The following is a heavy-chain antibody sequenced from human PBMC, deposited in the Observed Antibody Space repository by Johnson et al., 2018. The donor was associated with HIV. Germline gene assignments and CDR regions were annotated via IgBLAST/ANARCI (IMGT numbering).Heavy chain of an antibody. CDR1: GFTFSSYV. V-gene: IGHV3-23*04. D-gene: IGHD5-18*01. Sequence: MLLVESGGGLVQPGGSLRLSCAASGFTFSSYVMSWVRQAPGKGLEWVSAISGSGGSTYYADSVKGRFTISRDNSKNTLYLQMNSLRAEDTAVYYCAKERVTWSSRGDAFDIWGQGTMVTVSS. CDR2: ISGSGGST. J-gene: IGHJ3*02. CDR3: AKERVTWSSRGDAFDI.